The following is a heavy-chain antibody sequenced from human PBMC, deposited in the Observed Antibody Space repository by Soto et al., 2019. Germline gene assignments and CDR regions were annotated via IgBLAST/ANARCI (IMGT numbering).Heavy chain of an antibody. D-gene: IGHD3-22*01. J-gene: IGHJ4*02. CDR1: GYTFSSYA. Sequence: ASVKVSCKASGYTFSSYAIAWVRQAPGRGLEWMGWISAYNGNTNYAQNFQGRVTMTTDTSTSTAYMELRSLRSDDTAVYYCARDPRVYYDSSGYYWVYWGQGTLVTVSS. V-gene: IGHV1-18*01. CDR2: ISAYNGNT. CDR3: ARDPRVYYDSSGYYWVY.